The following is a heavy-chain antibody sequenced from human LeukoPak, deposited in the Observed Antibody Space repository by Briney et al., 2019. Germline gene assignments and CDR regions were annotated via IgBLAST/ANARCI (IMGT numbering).Heavy chain of an antibody. Sequence: ASVKVSCKASGYTFTSYGISWVRQAPGQGLEWMGWISAYNGNTNYAQKLQGRVTMTTDTSTSTAYMELRSLRSDDTAVYYCARDPGSEYDYVWGSPFDYWGQGTLVTVSS. D-gene: IGHD3-16*01. CDR2: ISAYNGNT. V-gene: IGHV1-18*01. CDR1: GYTFTSYG. CDR3: ARDPGSEYDYVWGSPFDY. J-gene: IGHJ4*02.